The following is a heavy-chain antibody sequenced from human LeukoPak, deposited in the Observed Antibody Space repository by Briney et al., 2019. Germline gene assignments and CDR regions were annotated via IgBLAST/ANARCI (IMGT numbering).Heavy chain of an antibody. CDR3: ARGVSSLWFGESDAFDI. CDR1: GYTFTGYY. Sequence: ASVKVSCKASGYTFTGYYMHWVRQAPGQGLEWMGWINPNSGGTNYAQKFQGRVTMTRDTSISTAYMELSRLRSDDTAVYYCARGVSSLWFGESDAFDIWGQGTMVTVSS. J-gene: IGHJ3*02. V-gene: IGHV1-2*02. D-gene: IGHD3-10*01. CDR2: INPNSGGT.